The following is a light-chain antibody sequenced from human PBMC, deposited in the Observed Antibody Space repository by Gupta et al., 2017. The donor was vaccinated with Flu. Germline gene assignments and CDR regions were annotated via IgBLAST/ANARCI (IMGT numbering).Light chain of an antibody. V-gene: IGKV1-39*01. J-gene: IGKJ4*01. CDR1: QSISSY. CDR3: QQSDSTPDT. CDR2: AAS. Sequence: PSSLSASVGDRVTITCRASQSISSYLNWYQQKPGKAPKLLIYAASSLQSGVPSRFSGSGSGTDFTLTISRLQPEDFATYYCQQSDSTPDTFGGGTKVEIK.